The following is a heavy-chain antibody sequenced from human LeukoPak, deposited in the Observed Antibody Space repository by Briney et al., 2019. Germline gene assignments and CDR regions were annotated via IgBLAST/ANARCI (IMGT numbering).Heavy chain of an antibody. J-gene: IGHJ4*02. CDR3: AAGYSSSWYDSLFDY. CDR1: GFTFDDYA. D-gene: IGHD6-13*01. V-gene: IGHV3-9*01. Sequence: GGSLRLSCAASGFTFDDYAMHWVRQAPGKGLDWVSGISWNSGSIGYADSVKGRFTISRDNAKNSLYLQMNSLRAEDTALYYCAAGYSSSWYDSLFDYWGQGTLVTVSS. CDR2: ISWNSGSI.